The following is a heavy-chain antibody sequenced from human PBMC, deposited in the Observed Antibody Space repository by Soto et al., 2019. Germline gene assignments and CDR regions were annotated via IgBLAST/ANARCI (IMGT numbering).Heavy chain of an antibody. J-gene: IGHJ4*02. V-gene: IGHV4-34*01. CDR2: INHSGST. CDR3: ARHTPYYYDSSGYPYYFDY. D-gene: IGHD3-22*01. Sequence: SETLSLTCAVYGGSFSGYYWSWIRQPPGKGLEWIGEINHSGSTNYNPSLKSRVTISVDTSKNQFSLKLSSVTAADTAVYYCARHTPYYYDSSGYPYYFDYWGQGTLVTVSS. CDR1: GGSFSGYY.